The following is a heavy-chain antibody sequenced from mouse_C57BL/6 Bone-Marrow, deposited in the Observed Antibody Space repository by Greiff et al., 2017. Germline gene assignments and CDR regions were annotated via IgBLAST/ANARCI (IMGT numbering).Heavy chain of an antibody. J-gene: IGHJ2*01. V-gene: IGHV1-81*01. CDR3: AFQLTPFDY. CDR2: IYPRSGNT. Sequence: QVQLQQSGAELARPGASVKLSCKASGYTFTSSGISWVKQRTGQGLEWIGEIYPRSGNTYYNEKFKGKATLTADKSSSTAYMELRSLTSEDSAVYFCAFQLTPFDYWGQGTTLTVSA. D-gene: IGHD3-3*01. CDR1: GYTFTSSG.